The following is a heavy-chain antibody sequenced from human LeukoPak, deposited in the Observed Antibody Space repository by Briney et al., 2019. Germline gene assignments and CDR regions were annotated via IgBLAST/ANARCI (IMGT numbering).Heavy chain of an antibody. D-gene: IGHD6-19*01. J-gene: IGHJ4*02. CDR2: IHSSGST. Sequence: SQTLSLTCTVSGGSISSVSYCWSWIRQPAGKGLEWIGHIHSSGSTNYNPSLKSRVTISVDTSKNQFSLKLKSVTAADTAVYYCARGTLYSGWSYYFDYWGQGSQVTVSS. V-gene: IGHV4-61*09. CDR1: GGSISSVSYC. CDR3: ARGTLYSGWSYYFDY.